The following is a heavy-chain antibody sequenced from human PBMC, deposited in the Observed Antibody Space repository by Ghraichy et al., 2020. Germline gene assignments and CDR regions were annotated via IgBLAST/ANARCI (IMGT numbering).Heavy chain of an antibody. J-gene: IGHJ4*02. V-gene: IGHV3-74*01. CDR3: AKVTGYNWFDY. CDR2: INGDGTST. D-gene: IGHD5-24*01. Sequence: GESLNISCAASGFTFSNYWIHWVRQAPGKGLVWVSRINGDGTSTNYADSVKGRFTISRDNAKNTLYLQMNSLRAEDTAVYYCAKVTGYNWFDYWGQGTLVIVSS. CDR1: GFTFSNYW.